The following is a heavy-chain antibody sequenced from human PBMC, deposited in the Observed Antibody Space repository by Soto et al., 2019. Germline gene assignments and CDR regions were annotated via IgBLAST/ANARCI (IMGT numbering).Heavy chain of an antibody. Sequence: QVQLQQWGAGLLKPSETLSLTCAVYGGFVSSGSYYWSWIRQPPGKGLEWIGEMSHSGGTHFNPSLKGRLTISVDTSKKQFSLKMSSVTAADTALYYCARVERGTATTVVDAFDIWGPGTMVTVSS. J-gene: IGHJ3*02. D-gene: IGHD1-1*01. CDR3: ARVERGTATTVVDAFDI. V-gene: IGHV4-34*01. CDR1: GGFVSSGSYY. CDR2: MSHSGGT.